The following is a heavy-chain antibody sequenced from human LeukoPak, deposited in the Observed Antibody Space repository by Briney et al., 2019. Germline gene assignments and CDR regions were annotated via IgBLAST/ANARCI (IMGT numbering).Heavy chain of an antibody. CDR1: GYTFTNFY. CDR3: ARVGTAMVTYGPLDY. J-gene: IGHJ4*02. CDR2: IHPSDGDT. Sequence: GASVKLSCKASGYTFTNFYMHWVRQAPGQGLEWMGLIHPSDGDTKYAQEFQDRVTMTRDTSTSTVYMELSSLRSEDTAVYYCARVGTAMVTYGPLDYWGQGTLVTVSS. V-gene: IGHV1-46*01. D-gene: IGHD5-18*01.